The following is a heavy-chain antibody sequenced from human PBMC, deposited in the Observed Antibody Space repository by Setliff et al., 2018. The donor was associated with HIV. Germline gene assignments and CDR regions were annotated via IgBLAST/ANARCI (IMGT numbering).Heavy chain of an antibody. V-gene: IGHV4-34*01. D-gene: IGHD2-15*01. J-gene: IGHJ4*02. CDR3: ARGFPFCSGGNCRANYFDY. CDR1: GESFRGHF. CDR2: IRHSGNT. Sequence: SETLSLTCVVNGESFRGHFWTWIRQTPGKGLQWIGEIRHSGNTNYNPSLKSRLTMSVDTSKSQFSLRLESMTAADTAVFYCARGFPFCSGGNCRANYFDYWGQGTLVTVSS.